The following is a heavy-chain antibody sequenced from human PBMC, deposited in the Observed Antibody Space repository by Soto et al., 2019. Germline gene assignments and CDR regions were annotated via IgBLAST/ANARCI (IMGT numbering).Heavy chain of an antibody. CDR3: AKDRLNGNGVWDPFDI. CDR1: GFSFSWFA. J-gene: IGHJ3*02. V-gene: IGHV3-23*01. Sequence: DAQLLQSGGDLVQSGGSLRLSCAASGFSFSWFAMTWVRQTPGKGLECVSGIGGGGNDIWYADSVKGRFTISGYDSRETMFLQMNSLSPEDTGVYYCAKDRLNGNGVWDPFDIWGQGTLVTVSS. D-gene: IGHD1-1*01. CDR2: IGGGGNDI.